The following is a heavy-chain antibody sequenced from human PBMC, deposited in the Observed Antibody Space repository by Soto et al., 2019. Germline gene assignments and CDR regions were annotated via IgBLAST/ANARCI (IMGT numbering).Heavy chain of an antibody. V-gene: IGHV3-23*01. CDR3: VKFDVVVVAAATFDY. CDR1: GFTFSSYA. D-gene: IGHD2-15*01. Sequence: GGSLRLSCAASGFTFSSYAMSWVRQAPGKGLERVSAISGSGGSTYYADSVKGRFTISRDNSKNTLYLQMNSLRAEDTAVYYCVKFDVVVVAAATFDYWGQGTLVTVSS. CDR2: ISGSGGST. J-gene: IGHJ4*02.